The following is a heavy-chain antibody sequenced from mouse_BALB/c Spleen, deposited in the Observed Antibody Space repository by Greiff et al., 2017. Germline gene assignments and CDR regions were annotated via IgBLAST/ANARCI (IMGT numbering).Heavy chain of an antibody. J-gene: IGHJ3*01. CDR3: ARHGVEAWFAY. CDR1: GFTFSSYT. CDR2: ISNGGGST. Sequence: EVQRVESGGGLVQPGGSLKLSCAASGFTFSSYTMSWVRQTPEKRLEWVAYISNGGGSTYYPDTVKGRFTISRDNAKNTLYLQMSSLKSEDTAMYYCARHGVEAWFAYWGQGTLVTVSA. V-gene: IGHV5-12-2*01. D-gene: IGHD1-1*02.